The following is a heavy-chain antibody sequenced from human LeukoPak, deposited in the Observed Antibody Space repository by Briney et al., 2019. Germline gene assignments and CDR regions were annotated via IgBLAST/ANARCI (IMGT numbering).Heavy chain of an antibody. CDR2: INPSGGST. J-gene: IGHJ6*03. CDR3: ARGAMVSYYYYYMDV. D-gene: IGHD5-18*01. CDR1: GYTFTSYY. V-gene: IGHV1-46*01. Sequence: ASVKVSCKASGYTFTSYYMHWVRQAPGQGLEWMGIINPSGGSTSYAQKFQGRVTITRNTSISTAYMELSSLRSEDTAVYYCARGAMVSYYYYYMDVWGKGTTVTVSS.